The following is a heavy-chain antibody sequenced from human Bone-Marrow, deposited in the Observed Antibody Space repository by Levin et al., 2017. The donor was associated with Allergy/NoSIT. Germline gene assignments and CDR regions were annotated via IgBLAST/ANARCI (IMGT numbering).Heavy chain of an antibody. CDR1: NGSIGSTVYY. CDR2: FFYSGRT. J-gene: IGHJ6*03. CDR3: ASSPRRRKYQLLREYFYYYYMDV. V-gene: IGHV4-39*01. D-gene: IGHD2/OR15-2a*01. Sequence: PGGSLRLSCNVSNGSIGSTVYYWGWIRQPPGKGLEWIGSFFYSGRTYYNPSLKSRVTVSVDTSKNQFSLKLSSVTAADTAVYYCASSPRRRKYQLLREYFYYYYMDVWGKGTTATVSS.